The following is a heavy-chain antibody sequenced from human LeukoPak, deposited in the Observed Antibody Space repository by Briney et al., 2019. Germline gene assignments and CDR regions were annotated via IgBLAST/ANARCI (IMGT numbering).Heavy chain of an antibody. CDR1: GFTFSSYW. D-gene: IGHD2-2*01. Sequence: GGSLRLSCAASGFTFSSYWMSWVRQAPGKGLEWVANIKEDGSEKYYVDSVKGRFTISRDNAKNSLYLQMNSLRAEDTAVYYCARVAGYCSTTSCYGYYFDSWGQGTLVTVSS. CDR3: ARVAGYCSTTSCYGYYFDS. J-gene: IGHJ4*02. CDR2: IKEDGSEK. V-gene: IGHV3-7*01.